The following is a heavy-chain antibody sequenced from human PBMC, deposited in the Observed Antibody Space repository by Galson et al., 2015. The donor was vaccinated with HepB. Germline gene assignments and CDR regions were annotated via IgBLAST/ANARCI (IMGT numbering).Heavy chain of an antibody. J-gene: IGHJ6*02. D-gene: IGHD3-22*01. CDR2: IWYDGSNK. V-gene: IGHV3-33*08. CDR1: GLTFSSYG. Sequence: SLRLSCAASGLTFSSYGMHWVRQAPGKGLEWVAVIWYDGSNKYYADSVKGRFTISRDNSKNTLYLQMNSLRAEDTAVYYCAREHSSGPYYYYGMDVWGQGTTVTVSS. CDR3: AREHSSGPYYYYGMDV.